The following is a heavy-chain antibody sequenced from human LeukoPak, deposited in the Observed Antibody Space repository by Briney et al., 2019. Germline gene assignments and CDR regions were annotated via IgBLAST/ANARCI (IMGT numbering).Heavy chain of an antibody. J-gene: IGHJ6*03. CDR2: IYSGGST. Sequence: PGGSLRLSCAASGFTVSSNYMSWVRQAPGKGLEWVSVIYSGGSTYYADSVKGRFTISRDNSKNTLYLQMNSLRAEDTAIYYCVRETGTIGYYMDVWGKGTTVTVSS. V-gene: IGHV3-66*01. CDR3: VRETGTIGYYMDV. CDR1: GFTVSSNY. D-gene: IGHD2-15*01.